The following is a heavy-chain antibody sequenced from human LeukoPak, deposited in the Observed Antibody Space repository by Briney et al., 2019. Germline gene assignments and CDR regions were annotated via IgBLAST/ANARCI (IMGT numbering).Heavy chain of an antibody. D-gene: IGHD6-13*01. Sequence: GGSLRLSXAASGFTFSSYSMNWVRQAPGKGLEWVSSISSSSSYIYYADSVKGRFTISRDNAKNSLYLQMNSLRAEDTAVYYCASPSIAAAGTDDYWGQGTLVTVSS. V-gene: IGHV3-21*01. CDR3: ASPSIAAAGTDDY. J-gene: IGHJ4*02. CDR1: GFTFSSYS. CDR2: ISSSSSYI.